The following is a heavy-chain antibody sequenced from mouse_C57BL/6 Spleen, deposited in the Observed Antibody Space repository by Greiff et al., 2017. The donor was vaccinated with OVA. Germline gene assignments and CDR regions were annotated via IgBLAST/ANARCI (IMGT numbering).Heavy chain of an antibody. CDR1: GFTFSDYY. CDR3: ARGRNWEGFGGYCDV. Sequence: EVQLVESEGGLVQPGRSMKLSCTASGFTFSDYYMAWVRQVPEKGLEWVANINSDGSSTYYLDSLKSRFIISRDNAKNILYLQMSSLKSEDTATYYCARGRNWEGFGGYCDVWGTGTTVTVSS. J-gene: IGHJ1*03. D-gene: IGHD4-1*01. V-gene: IGHV5-16*01. CDR2: INSDGSST.